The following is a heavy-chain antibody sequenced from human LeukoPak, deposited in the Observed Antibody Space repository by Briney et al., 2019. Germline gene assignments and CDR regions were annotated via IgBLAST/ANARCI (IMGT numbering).Heavy chain of an antibody. D-gene: IGHD3-22*01. CDR3: ARRYYYDSSGRPDFDY. Sequence: SETLSLTCAVYGGSFSGYYWSWIRQPPGKGLEWIGETNHSGSTNYNPSLKSRVTISVDTSKNQFSLKLSSVTAADTAVYYCARRYYYDSSGRPDFDYWGQGTLVTVSS. CDR1: GGSFSGYY. V-gene: IGHV4-34*01. J-gene: IGHJ4*02. CDR2: TNHSGST.